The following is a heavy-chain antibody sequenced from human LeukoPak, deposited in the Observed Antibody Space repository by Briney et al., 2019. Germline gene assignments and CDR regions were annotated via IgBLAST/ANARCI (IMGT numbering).Heavy chain of an antibody. CDR1: GFSFSDAW. CDR3: TRDWGSGYY. J-gene: IGHJ4*02. D-gene: IGHD6-19*01. Sequence: GGSLRLSCAASGFSFSDAWMNWVRQSPGRGLEWVGRIKTRVEGGTTDYAAPVKGRFTISRDDSQNTLYLQMNSLKTEDTGVYYCTRDWGSGYYWGRGTLVTVSS. V-gene: IGHV3-15*01. CDR2: IKTRVEGGTT.